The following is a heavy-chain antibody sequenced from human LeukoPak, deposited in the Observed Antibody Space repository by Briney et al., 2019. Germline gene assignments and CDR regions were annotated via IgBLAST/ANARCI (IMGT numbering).Heavy chain of an antibody. D-gene: IGHD3-16*02. CDR2: IIPIFGTA. CDR3: ARGDYVWGSYRPSFDY. J-gene: IGHJ4*02. CDR1: GGTFSSYA. V-gene: IGHV1-69*05. Sequence: SVKVSCKASGGTFSSYAISWVRQAPGQGLEWMGGIIPIFGTANYAQKFQGRVTITTDESTSTAYMELSSLRSEDTAVYYCARGDYVWGSYRPSFDYWGQRTLVTVSS.